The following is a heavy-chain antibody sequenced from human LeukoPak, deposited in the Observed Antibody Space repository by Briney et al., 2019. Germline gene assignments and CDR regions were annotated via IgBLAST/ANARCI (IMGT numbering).Heavy chain of an antibody. V-gene: IGHV4-34*01. CDR2: IYYSGST. Sequence: KTSETLSLTCAVYGGSFSGYYWSWIRQPPGKGLEWIGSIYYSGSTYYNPSLKSRVTISVDTSKNQFSLKLSSVTAADTAVYYCARGYGDYAFGYYYGMDVWGQGTTVTVSS. CDR3: ARGYGDYAFGYYYGMDV. J-gene: IGHJ6*02. CDR1: GGSFSGYY. D-gene: IGHD4-17*01.